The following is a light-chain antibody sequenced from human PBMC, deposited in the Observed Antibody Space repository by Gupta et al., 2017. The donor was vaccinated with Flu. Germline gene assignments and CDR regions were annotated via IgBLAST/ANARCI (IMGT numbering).Light chain of an antibody. CDR1: SSNIGAGYD. V-gene: IGLV1-40*01. J-gene: IGLJ2*01. CDR3: QSYDSSLSGVV. Sequence: QSVLTQPPSVSGAPGLRVTIPCTGSSSNIGAGYDVHWYQQLPGTAPKLLIYGNSNRPSGVPDRFSGSKSGTSASLAITGLQAEDEADYYCQSYDSSLSGVVFGGGTKLTVL. CDR2: GNS.